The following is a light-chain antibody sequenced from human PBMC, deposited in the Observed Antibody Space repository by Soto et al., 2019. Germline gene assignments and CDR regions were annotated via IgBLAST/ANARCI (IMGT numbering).Light chain of an antibody. Sequence: QSVLTQPRSLSGSPGQSVTISCTGTSSDVGGYNYVSWYQQHPGKAPKLMIYDVSKRPSGVPDRFSGSKSGNTASLTISGLKAEDEADYYCCSYAGSYSYVFGTGTKVTXL. CDR3: CSYAGSYSYV. J-gene: IGLJ1*01. CDR2: DVS. CDR1: SSDVGGYNY. V-gene: IGLV2-11*01.